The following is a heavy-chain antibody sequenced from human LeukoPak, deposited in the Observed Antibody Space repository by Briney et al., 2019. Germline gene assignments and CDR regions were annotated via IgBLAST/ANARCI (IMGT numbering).Heavy chain of an antibody. J-gene: IGHJ6*02. D-gene: IGHD6-13*01. V-gene: IGHV3-64D*06. CDR1: GFAFSSYA. CDR3: VKGTGTKYYYYGMDV. CDR2: INSNGGST. Sequence: GGSLRLSCSASGFAFSSYATHWVRQAPGKGLEYVAAINSNGGSTYYADSVKGRFTISGDNSKNTLYLQMSSLRAEDTAVYYCVKGTGTKYYYYGMDVWGQGTTVTVSS.